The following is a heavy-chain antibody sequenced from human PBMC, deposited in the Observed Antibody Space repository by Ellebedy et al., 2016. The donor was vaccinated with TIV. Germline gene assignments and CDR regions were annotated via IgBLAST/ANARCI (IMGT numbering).Heavy chain of an antibody. D-gene: IGHD5-24*01. CDR1: GFTVSSNY. CDR3: AAERDGNGRQPLGG. CDR2: IYSGGST. V-gene: IGHV3-66*01. Sequence: GESLKISCAASGFTVSSNYMSWVRQAPGKGLEWVSIIYSGGSTYYADSVKGRFTISRDNSKSTVYLHMKSLRAEDTALYYCAAERDGNGRQPLGGWGRGALVTVSS. J-gene: IGHJ4*02.